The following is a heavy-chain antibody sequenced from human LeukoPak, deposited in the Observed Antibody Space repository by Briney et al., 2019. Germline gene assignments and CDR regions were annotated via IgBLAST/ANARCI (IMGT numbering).Heavy chain of an antibody. J-gene: IGHJ4*02. V-gene: IGHV1-8*01. CDR1: GYTLTSYD. CDR3: ARRIATGGTTIGY. D-gene: IGHD1-1*01. Sequence: GAAVKVSCKASGYTLTSYDSNSVRHATGQGLEWMGWMKPNIGKAGYAQKLHGRVTMTRNSSISTAYMESSSLRSEDKAVDYCARRIATGGTTIGYWGQGTLVTVSS. CDR2: MKPNIGKA.